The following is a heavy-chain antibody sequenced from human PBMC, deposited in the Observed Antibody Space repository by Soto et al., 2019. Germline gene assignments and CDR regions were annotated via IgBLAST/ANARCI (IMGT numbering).Heavy chain of an antibody. J-gene: IGHJ4*02. CDR2: ISGYNGYT. CDR1: GYNFNTYG. V-gene: IGHV1-18*01. D-gene: IGHD3-22*01. CDR3: ARDRDYSHTDADVDY. Sequence: QVQLVRSGAQARRPGTSVRISCTTSGYNFNTYGIIWVRQAPGQGLEWMGWISGYNGYTKYAQSLEDRVTLSTDTSTRTAFLELRNLRSGDTALYFCARDRDYSHTDADVDYWGQGTLVTVSS.